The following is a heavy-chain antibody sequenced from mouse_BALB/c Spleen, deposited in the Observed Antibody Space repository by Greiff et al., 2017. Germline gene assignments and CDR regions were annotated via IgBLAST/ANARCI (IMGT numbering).Heavy chain of an antibody. CDR1: GYTFTSYV. CDR2: INPYNDGT. J-gene: IGHJ1*01. V-gene: IGHV1-14*01. CDR3: ARDYGSSYGNWYFDV. D-gene: IGHD1-1*01. Sequence: EVQLQQSGPELVKPGASVKMSCKASGYTFTSYVMHWVKQKPGQGLEWIGYINPYNDGTKYNEKFKGKATLTSDKSSSTAYMELSSLTSEDSAVYYCARDYGSSYGNWYFDVWGAGTTVTVSS.